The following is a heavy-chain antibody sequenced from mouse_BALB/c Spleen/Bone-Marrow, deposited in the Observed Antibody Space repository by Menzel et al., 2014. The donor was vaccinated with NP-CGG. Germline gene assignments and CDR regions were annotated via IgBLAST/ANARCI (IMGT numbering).Heavy chain of an antibody. J-gene: IGHJ3*01. V-gene: IGHV1-18*01. Sequence: DVKLVESGPELVKPGASMKISCKPSGYSFTGYTMNWAKQSHGKNLEWIGLINPYNGGTSYNQKFKGKATLTVDKSSSTAYMELLSLTSEDSAVYYCARGDYGRFFAYWGQGTLVTVSA. D-gene: IGHD1-1*02. CDR2: INPYNGGT. CDR3: ARGDYGRFFAY. CDR1: GYSFTGYT.